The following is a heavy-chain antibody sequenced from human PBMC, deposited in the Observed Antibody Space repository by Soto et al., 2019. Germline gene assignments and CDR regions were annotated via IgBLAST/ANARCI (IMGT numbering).Heavy chain of an antibody. D-gene: IGHD3-22*01. CDR3: AGYYYDSSGYFDY. V-gene: IGHV5-51*01. Sequence: PGESLKISCKGSGYSFTSYWIGWVRQMPGKGLEWMGIIYPGESDTRYSPSFQGQVTISADKSISTAYLQWSSLKASDTAMYYCAGYYYDSSGYFDYWGQGTLVTVSS. CDR2: IYPGESDT. J-gene: IGHJ4*02. CDR1: GYSFTSYW.